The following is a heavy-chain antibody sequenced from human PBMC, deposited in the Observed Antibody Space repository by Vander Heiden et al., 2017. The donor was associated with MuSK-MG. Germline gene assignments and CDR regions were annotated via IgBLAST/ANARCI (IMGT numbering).Heavy chain of an antibody. CDR3: ARGRANDP. J-gene: IGHJ5*02. CDR1: GGSMSSFY. V-gene: IGHV4-59*01. Sequence: QVQLQESGPGLVKPSETLSLTCTVSGGSMSSFYWSWIRQPPGEGLEWIGYIDHRGNTNYNPSLKSRVTMSVDTSKNQLSLKLNSVTAADTAVDYCARGRANDPWGQGTLVTVSS. CDR2: IDHRGNT.